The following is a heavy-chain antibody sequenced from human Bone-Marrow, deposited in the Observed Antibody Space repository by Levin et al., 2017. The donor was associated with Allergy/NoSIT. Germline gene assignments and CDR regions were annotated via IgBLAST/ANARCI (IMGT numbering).Heavy chain of an antibody. CDR1: GGSFSGGGYH. CDR2: ISYRGTT. V-gene: IGHV4-31*03. CDR3: AREDGYVVDW. D-gene: IGHD5-24*01. J-gene: IGHJ4*02. Sequence: SETLSLTCTVSGGSFSGGGYHWSWIRQHPEKGLEWIGYISYRGTTYYNPSLKSRVTMSVDTSKTQFSLNLRPVTAADTAVYFCAREDGYVVDWWGQGTPVTVSS.